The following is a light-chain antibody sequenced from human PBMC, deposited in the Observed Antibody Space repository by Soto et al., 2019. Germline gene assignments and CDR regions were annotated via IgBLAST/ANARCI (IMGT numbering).Light chain of an antibody. CDR2: DAS. CDR1: QSVSSY. V-gene: IGKV3-11*01. J-gene: IGKJ1*01. CDR3: QQRSNWPPWT. Sequence: EIVLTQSPATLSLSPGERATLSCRASQSVSSYLAWYQQKPGQAPRLLIYDASNSATAIPARFSGSGSGTDFTPTISSLEPEDFAVYYCQQRSNWPPWTFGQGTKLEIK.